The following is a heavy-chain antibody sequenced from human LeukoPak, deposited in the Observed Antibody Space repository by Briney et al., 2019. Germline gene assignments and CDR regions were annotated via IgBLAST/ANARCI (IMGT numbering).Heavy chain of an antibody. CDR1: GGSISSYY. V-gene: IGHV4-59*01. Sequence: SETLSLTCTVSGGSISSYYWSWIRQPPGKGLEWIGYIYYSGSTNYNPSLKSRVTISVDTSKNQFSLKLSSVTAADTAVYYYARSKNYYDSSGYYHFDYWGQGTLVTVSS. CDR3: ARSKNYYDSSGYYHFDY. CDR2: IYYSGST. D-gene: IGHD3-22*01. J-gene: IGHJ4*02.